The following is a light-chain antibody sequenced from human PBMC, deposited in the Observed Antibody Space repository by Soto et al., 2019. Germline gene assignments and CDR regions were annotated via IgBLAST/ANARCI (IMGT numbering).Light chain of an antibody. J-gene: IGKJ5*01. CDR2: DTT. Sequence: EIVLTQSPGTLSLSPGERATLSCRASQSISTSYLAWYQQKPGQAPRLVIYDTTSRATGIPDRFSGSGSGTDFTLSISSLEPEDVAVYYCQQYGSTPRTFGQGSRLEIK. CDR1: QSISTSY. V-gene: IGKV3-20*01. CDR3: QQYGSTPRT.